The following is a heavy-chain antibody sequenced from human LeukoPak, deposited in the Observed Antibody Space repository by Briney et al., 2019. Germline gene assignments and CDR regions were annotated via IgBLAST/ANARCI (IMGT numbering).Heavy chain of an antibody. CDR1: GFTFSTYG. J-gene: IGHJ5*02. D-gene: IGHD6-13*01. CDR3: ARPRYSSSGLFDP. CDR2: IRYDGSNE. Sequence: GGSLRLSCAASGFTFSTYGMHWVRQAPGKGLEWVAFIRYDGSNEFYANSVKGRFTISRDNSKNSLYLQMNSLRAEDTAVYYCARPRYSSSGLFDPWGQGTLVTVSS. V-gene: IGHV3-30*02.